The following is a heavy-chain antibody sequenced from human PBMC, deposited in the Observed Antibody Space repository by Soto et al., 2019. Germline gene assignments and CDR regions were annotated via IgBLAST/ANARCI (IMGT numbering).Heavy chain of an antibody. CDR3: AREGGVGATTGWD. D-gene: IGHD1-26*01. Sequence: QVQLVQSGAEVKKPGSSVKVSCKASGGTFSSYAISWVRQAPGQGLEWMGGIIPIFGTANYAQKFQGRVTITADISPSTAYRERSSLRSGDRAVYYCAREGGVGATTGWDWGQGTLVTVSS. CDR2: IIPIFGTA. V-gene: IGHV1-69*06. J-gene: IGHJ4*02. CDR1: GGTFSSYA.